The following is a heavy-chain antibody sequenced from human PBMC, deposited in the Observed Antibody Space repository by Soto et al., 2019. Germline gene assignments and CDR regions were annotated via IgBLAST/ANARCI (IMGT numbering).Heavy chain of an antibody. CDR1: GYTFTNYG. CDR2: IRVYNGNT. CDR3: AREGAEKRGKGLLSESNVEHHGLAV. D-gene: IGHD3-3*01. J-gene: IGHJ6*02. V-gene: IGHV1-18*01. Sequence: ASVKVSCKASGYTFTNYGISWVRQAPGQGLEWMGWIRVYNGNTNYAQKVQGRVTMTRETSTSTAYMELRSLRSDDTAVYYCAREGAEKRGKGLLSESNVEHHGLAVCGQGTSVPVSS.